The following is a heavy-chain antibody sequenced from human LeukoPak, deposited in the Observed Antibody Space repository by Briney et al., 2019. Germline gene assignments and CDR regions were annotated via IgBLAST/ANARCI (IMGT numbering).Heavy chain of an antibody. J-gene: IGHJ5*02. D-gene: IGHD6-13*01. Sequence: ETLSLTCAVYGGSFSGYYWSWVRQAPGKGLEWVSSINGDSSYIYYADSVKGRFTISRDNSKNTLYLQMNSLRAEDTAVYYCAKALYSSSWYDWFDPWGQGTLVTVSS. V-gene: IGHV3-23*01. CDR1: GGSFSGYY. CDR3: AKALYSSSWYDWFDP. CDR2: INGDSSYI.